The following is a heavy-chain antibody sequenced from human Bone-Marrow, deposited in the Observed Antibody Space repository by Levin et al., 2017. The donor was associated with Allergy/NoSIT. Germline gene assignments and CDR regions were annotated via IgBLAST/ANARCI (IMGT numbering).Heavy chain of an antibody. CDR2: INWDSSSV. CDR3: AKGLGHDFWSPRGGMDV. D-gene: IGHD3-3*01. Sequence: QTGGSLRLSCAASGFTFDDYGIHWVRQAPGKGLEWVSGINWDSSSVGYADSVKGRFTISRDNAKNSVYLQMNSLRAEDTALYYCAKGLGHDFWSPRGGMDVWGQGTTVTVSS. J-gene: IGHJ6*02. CDR1: GFTFDDYG. V-gene: IGHV3-9*01.